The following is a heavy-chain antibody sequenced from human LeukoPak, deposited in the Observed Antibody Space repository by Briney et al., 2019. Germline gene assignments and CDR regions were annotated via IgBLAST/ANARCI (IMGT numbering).Heavy chain of an antibody. Sequence: PGGSLRLSCAASGFTFSDYYMTWFRQAPGKGLEWVANIKQDGSEKYYVDSVKGRFTISRDNAKNSLYLQMNSLRAEDTAVFYCARDGTYTDYDPDFDIWGQGTLVTVSS. CDR1: GFTFSDYY. CDR2: IKQDGSEK. CDR3: ARDGTYTDYDPDFDI. V-gene: IGHV3-7*04. J-gene: IGHJ4*02. D-gene: IGHD5-12*01.